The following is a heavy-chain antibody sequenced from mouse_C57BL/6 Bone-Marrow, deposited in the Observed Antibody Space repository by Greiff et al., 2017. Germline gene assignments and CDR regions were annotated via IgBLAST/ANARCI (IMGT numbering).Heavy chain of an antibody. D-gene: IGHD1-2*01. CDR1: GYSFTSYY. J-gene: IGHJ1*03. V-gene: IGHV1-66*01. Sequence: VQLQQSGPELVKPGASVKISCKASGYSFTSYYIHWVKQRPGQGLEWIGWIYPGSGNTKYNEKFKGKATLTADTSSSTAYMQLSSLTSEDSAVFYCARRITTAAPADWYFDVWGTGTTVTVSS. CDR2: IYPGSGNT. CDR3: ARRITTAAPADWYFDV.